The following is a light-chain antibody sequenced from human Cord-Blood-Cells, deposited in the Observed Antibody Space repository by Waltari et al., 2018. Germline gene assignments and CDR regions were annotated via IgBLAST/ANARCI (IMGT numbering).Light chain of an antibody. CDR3: QQANSFPFT. CDR1: QRSSSW. CDR2: AAS. J-gene: IGKJ3*01. Sequence: DIQMTQSPSSVSASVRDSVTLTCRANQRSSSWLAWYQQKPGKAPKLLIYAASSLQSGVPSRFSGSGSGTDFTLNISSLQPEDFATYYCQQANSFPFTFGPGTKVDIK. V-gene: IGKV1-12*01.